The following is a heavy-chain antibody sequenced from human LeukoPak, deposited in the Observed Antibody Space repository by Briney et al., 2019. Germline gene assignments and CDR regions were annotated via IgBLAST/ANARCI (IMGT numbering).Heavy chain of an antibody. D-gene: IGHD1-26*01. J-gene: IGHJ3*02. CDR3: ASKRLASDAFDI. CDR2: IYHSGST. Sequence: SETLSLTCAVSGYSISSGYYWGWIRQPPGKGLEWIGSIYHSGSTYYNPSLKSRVTISVDTSKNQFSLKLSSVTAADTAVYYCASKRLASDAFDIWGQGTMATVSS. CDR1: GYSISSGYY. V-gene: IGHV4-38-2*01.